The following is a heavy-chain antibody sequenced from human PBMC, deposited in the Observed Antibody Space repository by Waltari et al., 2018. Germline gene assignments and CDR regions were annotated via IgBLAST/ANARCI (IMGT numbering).Heavy chain of an antibody. CDR2: ISGSGGGT. V-gene: IGHV3-23*01. D-gene: IGHD6-6*01. CDR3: AKEIAAQGSPLFDY. Sequence: EVHLLESGGGLVQPGGSLRLSCAASGFTFSTYAMSWVRQAPGKRLEWVSGISGSGGGTYYADSVKGRFTISRDNSKNTLYLQMNSLRAEDTAVYYCAKEIAAQGSPLFDYWGQGTLVTVSS. J-gene: IGHJ4*02. CDR1: GFTFSTYA.